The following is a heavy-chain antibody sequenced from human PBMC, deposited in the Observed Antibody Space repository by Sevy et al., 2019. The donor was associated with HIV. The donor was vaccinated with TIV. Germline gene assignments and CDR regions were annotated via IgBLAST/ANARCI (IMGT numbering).Heavy chain of an antibody. CDR3: AREPDYYGSGENWFDP. V-gene: IGHV1-18*01. D-gene: IGHD3-10*01. CDR1: GYTFTSYG. Sequence: ASVKVSCKASGYTFTSYGISWVRQAPGQGLEWMGWISAYNGNTNHAQKLQGRVTMTTDTSTSTAYMELRSLRSDDTAVDYCAREPDYYGSGENWFDPWGQGTLVTVSS. CDR2: ISAYNGNT. J-gene: IGHJ5*02.